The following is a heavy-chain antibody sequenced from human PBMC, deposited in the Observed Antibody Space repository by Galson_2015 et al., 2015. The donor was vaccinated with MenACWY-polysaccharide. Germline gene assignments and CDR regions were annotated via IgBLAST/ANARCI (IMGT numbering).Heavy chain of an antibody. Sequence: SLRLSCAASGFTFSGYWMSWVRQAPGKGLEWVANIKQDGSEKYYVDSVKGRFTISRDNAKNSLYLHLNSLRAEDTAMYYCARDLPTHQQLVEFDYWGQGTLVTVSS. CDR2: IKQDGSEK. V-gene: IGHV3-7*01. D-gene: IGHD6-13*01. CDR1: GFTFSGYW. J-gene: IGHJ4*02. CDR3: ARDLPTHQQLVEFDY.